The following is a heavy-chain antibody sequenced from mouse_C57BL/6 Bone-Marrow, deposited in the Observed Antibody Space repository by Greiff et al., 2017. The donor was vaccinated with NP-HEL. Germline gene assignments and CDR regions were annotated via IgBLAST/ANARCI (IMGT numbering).Heavy chain of an antibody. D-gene: IGHD2-3*01. CDR3: ARWLLLYAMDY. J-gene: IGHJ4*01. CDR2: IYPGSGNT. Sequence: VQRVESGAELVRPGASVKLSCKASGYTFTDYYINWVKQRPGQGLEWIARIYPGSGNTYYNEKFKGKATLTAEKSSSTAYMQLSSLTSEDSAVYFCARWLLLYAMDYWGQGTSVTVSS. CDR1: GYTFTDYY. V-gene: IGHV1-76*01.